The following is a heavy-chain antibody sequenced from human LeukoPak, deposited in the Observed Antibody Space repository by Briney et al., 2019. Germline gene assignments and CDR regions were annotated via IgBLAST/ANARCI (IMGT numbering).Heavy chain of an antibody. J-gene: IGHJ4*02. D-gene: IGHD6-6*01. CDR3: ARGVARSSKFHFSYYFDY. CDR1: GGSISSSSHY. V-gene: IGHV4-39*07. Sequence: SETLSLTCTVSGGSISSSSHYWGWIRQPPGKGLEWIGSMYYRGSTYHNPSLKSRVTISVDTSKNQFSLKLSSVTAADTAVYYCARGVARSSKFHFSYYFDYWGQGTLVTVSS. CDR2: MYYRGST.